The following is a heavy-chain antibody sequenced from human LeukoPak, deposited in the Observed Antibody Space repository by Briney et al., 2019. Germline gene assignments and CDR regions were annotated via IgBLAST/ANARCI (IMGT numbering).Heavy chain of an antibody. J-gene: IGHJ4*02. CDR1: GGFISSGSYY. CDR3: ARLGSVIYRDFDY. V-gene: IGHV4-61*02. Sequence: SETLSLTCTVSGGFISSGSYYWSWIRQPAGKGLEWIGRIYTSGSTNYNPSLKSRVTISVDTSKNQFSLKLSSVTAADTAVYYCARLGSVIYRDFDYWGQGPLVTVSS. CDR2: IYTSGST. D-gene: IGHD3-10*01.